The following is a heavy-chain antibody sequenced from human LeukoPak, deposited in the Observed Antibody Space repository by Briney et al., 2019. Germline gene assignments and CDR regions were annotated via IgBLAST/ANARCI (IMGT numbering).Heavy chain of an antibody. D-gene: IGHD3-16*01. CDR2: ISAYNGNT. CDR1: GHTFTSYG. Sequence: RASVKVSCKASGHTFTSYGISWVRQAPGRGLEWMGWISAYNGNTNYAQKLQGRVTMTTDTSTSTAYMELRSLRSDDTAVYYCARNGGWSLYDEIDYWGQGTLVTVSS. V-gene: IGHV1-18*01. J-gene: IGHJ4*02. CDR3: ARNGGWSLYDEIDY.